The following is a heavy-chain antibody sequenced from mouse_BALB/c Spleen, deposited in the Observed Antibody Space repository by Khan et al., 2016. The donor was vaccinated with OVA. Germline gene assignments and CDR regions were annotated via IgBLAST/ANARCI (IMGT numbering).Heavy chain of an antibody. CDR1: GYTFTGYV. V-gene: IGHV1S136*01. D-gene: IGHD4-1*01. CDR2: INPYNDAT. CDR3: ARRNWDSYHVDY. Sequence: EVQLQESGPELVKPAASVRMSCNASGYTFTGYVMHWVKQKPGQGLEWIGYINPYNDATKYNEDFKGKATLTSDKSSSTAYMELSRLTSEDTAVYYGARRNWDSYHVDYWGQGTTLTVSS. J-gene: IGHJ2*01.